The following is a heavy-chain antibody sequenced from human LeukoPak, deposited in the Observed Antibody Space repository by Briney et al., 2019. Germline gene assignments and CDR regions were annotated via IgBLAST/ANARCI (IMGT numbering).Heavy chain of an antibody. CDR2: IWYDGSNK. Sequence: GGSLRLSCAASGFTFSSYGMHWVRQAPGKGLEWVAVIWYDGSNKYYADSVKGRFTISRDNSKNTLYPQMNSLRAEDTAVYYCAKDGSGENFDYWGQGTLVTVSS. CDR1: GFTFSSYG. D-gene: IGHD3-10*01. J-gene: IGHJ4*02. CDR3: AKDGSGENFDY. V-gene: IGHV3-33*06.